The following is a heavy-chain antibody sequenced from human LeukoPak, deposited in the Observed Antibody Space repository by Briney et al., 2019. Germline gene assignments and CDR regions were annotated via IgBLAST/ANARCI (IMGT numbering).Heavy chain of an antibody. Sequence: GGSLRLSCAASGFTFSSYAMSWVRQAPGTGLEWVSTISGSGLSTYYADSVKGRFTISRDNSNNTLYLQMNSLRVEDTAVYYCAKSRVAVAAPRNWFDPWGQGTLVTVSS. D-gene: IGHD6-19*01. CDR2: ISGSGLST. V-gene: IGHV3-23*01. J-gene: IGHJ5*02. CDR3: AKSRVAVAAPRNWFDP. CDR1: GFTFSSYA.